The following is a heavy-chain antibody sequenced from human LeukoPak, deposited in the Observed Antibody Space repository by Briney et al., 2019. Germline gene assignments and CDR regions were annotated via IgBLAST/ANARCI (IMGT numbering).Heavy chain of an antibody. J-gene: IGHJ4*02. CDR1: GGSFSGYY. Sequence: SETLSLTCAVYGGSFSGYYWSWIRQPPGKGLEWIGEINHSGSTNYNPSLKSRVTISVDTSKNQFSLKLSSVTAADTAVYYCASSYYYDSSGYYFPNWGQGTLVTVSS. V-gene: IGHV4-34*01. D-gene: IGHD3-22*01. CDR3: ASSYYYDSSGYYFPN. CDR2: INHSGST.